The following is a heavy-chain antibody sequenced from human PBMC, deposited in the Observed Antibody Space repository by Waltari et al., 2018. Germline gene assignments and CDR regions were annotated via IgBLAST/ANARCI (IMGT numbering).Heavy chain of an antibody. CDR3: ARTQWDSTSRRAFDI. CDR2: IKEDGSEK. CDR1: GFTFNRYW. Sequence: EVQLVESGGDLVQPGGSLRLSCAASGFTFNRYWMCWVRQAPGKGLEWVANIKEDGSEKYYVDSVKGRFTISRDNAKNSLYLQMNSLRAEDSAVYYCARTQWDSTSRRAFDIWGQGTVVTVSS. J-gene: IGHJ3*02. D-gene: IGHD1-26*01. V-gene: IGHV3-7*01.